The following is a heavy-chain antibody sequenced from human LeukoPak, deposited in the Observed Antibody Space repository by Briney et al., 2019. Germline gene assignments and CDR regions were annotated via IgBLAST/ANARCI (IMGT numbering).Heavy chain of an antibody. V-gene: IGHV1-69*04. J-gene: IGHJ4*02. D-gene: IGHD3-22*01. CDR1: GGTFSSYA. Sequence: SVKVSCKASGGTFSSYAISWVRQAPGQGLKWMGRIIPILGIANYAQKFQGRVTITADKSTSTAYMELSSLRSEDTAVYYCARDQSYYDSSGYPDYWGQGTLVTVSS. CDR2: IIPILGIA. CDR3: ARDQSYYDSSGYPDY.